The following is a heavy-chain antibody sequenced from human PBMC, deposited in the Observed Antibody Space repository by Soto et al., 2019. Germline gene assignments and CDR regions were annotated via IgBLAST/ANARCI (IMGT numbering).Heavy chain of an antibody. CDR1: GFTFSSYA. Sequence: GGSLRLSCAASGFTFSSYAMTWVRQAPGKGLEWVSATSGSGGSTYSADSVKGRFTISRDNSKNTLYLQMNSLRAEDTAVYYCAKAVSSGWYYFDYWGQGALVTVSS. CDR3: AKAVSSGWYYFDY. D-gene: IGHD6-19*01. V-gene: IGHV3-23*01. J-gene: IGHJ4*02. CDR2: TSGSGGST.